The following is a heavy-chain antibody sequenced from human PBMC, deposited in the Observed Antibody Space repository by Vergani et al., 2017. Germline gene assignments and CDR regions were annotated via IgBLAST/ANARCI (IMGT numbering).Heavy chain of an antibody. CDR3: ARETLGGADSSGYYFDY. CDR1: GFTFSSYW. D-gene: IGHD3-22*01. V-gene: IGHV3-74*01. J-gene: IGHJ4*02. Sequence: EVQLVESGGGLVKPGGSLRLSCAASGFTFSSYWMHWVRQAPGKGLVWVSRINSDGSSTSYADSVKGRFTISRDNAKNTLYLQMNSLRAEDTAVYYCARETLGGADSSGYYFDYWGQGTLVTVSS. CDR2: INSDGSST.